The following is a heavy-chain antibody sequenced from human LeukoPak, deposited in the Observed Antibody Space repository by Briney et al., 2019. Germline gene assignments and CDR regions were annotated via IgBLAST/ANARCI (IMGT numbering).Heavy chain of an antibody. V-gene: IGHV5-51*01. CDR1: GYSFTTYW. D-gene: IGHD3-10*01. Sequence: GESLKISCKGSGYSFTTYWIGWVRPMPGKGLEWMGITYPGDSHTRYSPSFQGQVTISADKSISTAYLQWTSLKASDTAMYYCARSGVPVHRRLYYFYYMDVWGKGTTVTVSS. J-gene: IGHJ6*03. CDR3: ARSGVPVHRRLYYFYYMDV. CDR2: TYPGDSHT.